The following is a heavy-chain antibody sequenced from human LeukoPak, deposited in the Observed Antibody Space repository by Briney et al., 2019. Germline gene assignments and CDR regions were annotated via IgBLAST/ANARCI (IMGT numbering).Heavy chain of an antibody. J-gene: IGHJ4*02. V-gene: IGHV5-51*01. CDR2: IYPADSDT. CDR3: ARRDWNGQYYFDF. Sequence: GESLKISCKGSGYSFTTYWIAWVRQMPGKGLECMGIIYPADSDTRYSPSFQGQVTISADKSIITAYLQWSSLKASDTAIYYCARRDWNGQYYFDFWGQGTLVTVSS. D-gene: IGHD1-1*01. CDR1: GYSFTTYW.